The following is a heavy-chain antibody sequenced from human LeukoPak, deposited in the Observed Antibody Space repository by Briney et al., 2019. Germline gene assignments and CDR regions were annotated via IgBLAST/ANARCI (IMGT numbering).Heavy chain of an antibody. J-gene: IGHJ4*02. CDR1: GFSLSTNGMC. Sequence: SGPALVKPTQPLTLTCTFSGFSLSTNGMCVSWIRQPPGKALEWLARVDWDDDQYYSTSLKTRLTISKDTSKNQVVLIMTNMDPVDTATYYCARTPNIAVAGTRPYFDYWGQGTLVTVSS. V-gene: IGHV2-70*11. D-gene: IGHD6-19*01. CDR2: VDWDDDQ. CDR3: ARTPNIAVAGTRPYFDY.